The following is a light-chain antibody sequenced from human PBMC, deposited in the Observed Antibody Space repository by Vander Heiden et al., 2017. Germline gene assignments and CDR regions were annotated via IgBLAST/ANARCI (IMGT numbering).Light chain of an antibody. CDR2: DAS. J-gene: IGKJ1*01. CDR3: QQRSNWPKT. CDR1: QSVSSY. V-gene: IGKV3-11*01. Sequence: EIVLTQSPATLSLSPGGRAPLSCRASQSVSSYLAWYQQKPGQAPRLLIYDASTRATGIPARFSGSGSGTDFTLTISSLEPEDFAVYYCQQRSNWPKTFGQGTKVEIK.